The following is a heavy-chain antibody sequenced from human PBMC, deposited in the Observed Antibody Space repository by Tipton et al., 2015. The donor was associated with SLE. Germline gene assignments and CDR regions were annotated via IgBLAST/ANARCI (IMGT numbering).Heavy chain of an antibody. CDR3: ARVGAAAGRRYFDN. Sequence: TLSLTCTVSAGSFSRSSYYWGWVRQPPGKGLEWIGSIYYSGSTYYNPSLRGRVTISVDTSKNQFSLKLSSVTAADTAVYYCARVGAAAGRRYFDNWGQGALVTVSS. V-gene: IGHV4-39*07. J-gene: IGHJ4*02. CDR1: AGSFSRSSYY. CDR2: IYYSGST. D-gene: IGHD6-13*01.